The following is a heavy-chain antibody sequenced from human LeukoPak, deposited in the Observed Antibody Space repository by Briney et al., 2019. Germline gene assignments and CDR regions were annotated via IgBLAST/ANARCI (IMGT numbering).Heavy chain of an antibody. J-gene: IGHJ4*02. V-gene: IGHV3-30*18. CDR2: ISYNGSNK. CDR3: AKDRLVVPAAFLCDY. Sequence: GRSLRLSCAASGFTFSSYAMHWVRQAPGKGLEWVAVISYNGSNKYYADSVKGRFTISRDNSKNTLYLQMNSLRAEDTAVYYCAKDRLVVPAAFLCDYWGQGTLVTVSS. CDR1: GFTFSSYA. D-gene: IGHD2-2*01.